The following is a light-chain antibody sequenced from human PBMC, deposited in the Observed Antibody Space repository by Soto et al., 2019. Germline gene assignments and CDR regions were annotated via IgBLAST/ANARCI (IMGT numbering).Light chain of an antibody. V-gene: IGKV3-20*01. CDR1: QSVSSSY. CDR2: GAS. Sequence: EIVLTQSPGTLSLSPGERATLSCRASQSVSSSYLAWYQQKPGQAPRHLIYGASSRATGIPDRFSGSGSGTDFTLTISRLEPEDFAVYYCQQYGSSSGRVTFGPGTKVDIK. CDR3: QQYGSSSGRVT. J-gene: IGKJ3*01.